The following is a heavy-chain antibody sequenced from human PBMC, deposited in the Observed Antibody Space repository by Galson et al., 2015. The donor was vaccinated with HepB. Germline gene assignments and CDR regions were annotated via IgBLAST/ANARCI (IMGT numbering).Heavy chain of an antibody. J-gene: IGHJ4*02. CDR3: TTITWLGTFDH. V-gene: IGHV3-15*01. Sequence: SLRLSCAGSGFTFNDAGFAWVRQAPGKGLEWVGRITSKTHGHTTDHAPAVKGRFSISRDDSKNTLYLQMNSLNIEDTGVYYCTTITWLGTFDHWGQGTLVTVSS. CDR1: GFTFNDAG. CDR2: ITSKTHGHTT. D-gene: IGHD3-16*01.